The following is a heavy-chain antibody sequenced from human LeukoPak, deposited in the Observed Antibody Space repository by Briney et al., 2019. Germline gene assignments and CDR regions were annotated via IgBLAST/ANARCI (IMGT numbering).Heavy chain of an antibody. V-gene: IGHV4-30-4*01. CDR3: ARAAYSGSSPFDY. CDR1: GGSISSGDYY. Sequence: PSQTLSLTCTVSGGSISSGDYYWSWIRRPPGKGLEWIGYIYYSGSTYYNPSLKSRVTISVDTSKNQFSLKLSSVTAADTAVYYCARAAYSGSSPFDYWGQGTLVTVSS. J-gene: IGHJ4*02. D-gene: IGHD1-26*01. CDR2: IYYSGST.